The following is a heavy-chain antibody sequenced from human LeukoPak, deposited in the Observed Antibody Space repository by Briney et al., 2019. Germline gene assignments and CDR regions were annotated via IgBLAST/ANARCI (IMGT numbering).Heavy chain of an antibody. CDR1: GFTFGDYA. D-gene: IGHD6-19*01. J-gene: IGHJ4*02. CDR2: IRSKAYGGTT. Sequence: GGSLRLSCTASGFTFGDYAMSWFRQAPGKGLEWVGFIRSKAYGGTTEYAASVKGRFTISRDDSKSIAYLQMNSLKTEDTAVYYCAKGAYSSGWHNNFDYWGQGTLVTVSS. V-gene: IGHV3-49*03. CDR3: AKGAYSSGWHNNFDY.